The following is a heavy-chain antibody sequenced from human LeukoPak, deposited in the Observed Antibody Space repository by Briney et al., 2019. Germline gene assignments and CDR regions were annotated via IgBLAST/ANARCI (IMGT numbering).Heavy chain of an antibody. D-gene: IGHD6-13*01. CDR3: ARGGPFSIAAARVYYFDY. V-gene: IGHV1-18*01. CDR1: DYTFTSYG. CDR2: ISPYSDNT. Sequence: GASGKVSCKASDYTFTSYGISWVRQAPGQGLEWMGWISPYSDNTNYAQNLQGRVTMTTDTSTSTAYMELRSLTSDDTAMYYCARGGPFSIAAARVYYFDYWGQGTLVTVSS. J-gene: IGHJ4*02.